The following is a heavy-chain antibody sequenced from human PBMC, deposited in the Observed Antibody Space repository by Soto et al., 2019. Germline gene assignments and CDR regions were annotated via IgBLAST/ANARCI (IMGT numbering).Heavy chain of an antibody. CDR2: IWNHGNTM. D-gene: IGHD3-10*02. CDR1: GFTFSSYG. J-gene: IGHJ4*02. Sequence: LRLSCAASGFTFSSYGMHWVRQAPGKGLEWVAVIWNHGNTMHYVESVKGRFTISRDNSKSTLYLQMNSLRAEDTAVYYCARDDDYVANALDHWGQGTLVTVSS. V-gene: IGHV3-33*01. CDR3: ARDDDYVANALDH.